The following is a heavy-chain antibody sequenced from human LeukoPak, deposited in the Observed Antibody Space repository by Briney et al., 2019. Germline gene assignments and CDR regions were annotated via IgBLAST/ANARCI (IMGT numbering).Heavy chain of an antibody. Sequence: GGSLRLSCAASGFTFSSYEMNWVRQAPGKGLEWVSAISGSGGSTYYADSVKGRFTISGDNSKNTLYLQMNSLRAEDTAVYYCAKRGAEVGATVAPGDYWGQGTLVTVSS. CDR3: AKRGAEVGATVAPGDY. J-gene: IGHJ4*02. V-gene: IGHV3-23*01. CDR2: ISGSGGST. D-gene: IGHD1-26*01. CDR1: GFTFSSYE.